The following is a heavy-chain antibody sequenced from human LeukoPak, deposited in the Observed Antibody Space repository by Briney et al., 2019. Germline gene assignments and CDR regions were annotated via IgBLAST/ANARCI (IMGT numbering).Heavy chain of an antibody. V-gene: IGHV3-21*01. CDR3: ARDSPSTVTTLNIDY. J-gene: IGHJ4*02. D-gene: IGHD4-17*01. CDR2: ISSSSSYI. CDR1: GFTFSSYS. Sequence: GGSLRLSCAASGFTFSSYSMNWVRQARGKGLEWVSSISSSSSYIYYADSVKGRFTISRDNAKNSLYLQMNSLRAEDTAVYYCARDSPSTVTTLNIDYWGQGTLVTVSS.